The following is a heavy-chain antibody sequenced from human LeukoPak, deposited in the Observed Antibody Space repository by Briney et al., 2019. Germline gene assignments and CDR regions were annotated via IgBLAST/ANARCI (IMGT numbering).Heavy chain of an antibody. V-gene: IGHV3-23*01. CDR2: TSGSGGAT. CDR3: AKDRPNYFGTNGHYYRRDGDY. CDR1: GFTFSSYA. D-gene: IGHD3-22*01. J-gene: IGHJ4*02. Sequence: PGGSLRLSCAASGFTFSSYAMSWVRQATGKGLEWVSSTSGSGGATYYADSVKGRFTISRDNSRNMLYLQMNSLRAEDTAVYYCAKDRPNYFGTNGHYYRRDGDYWSQGTLVTVSP.